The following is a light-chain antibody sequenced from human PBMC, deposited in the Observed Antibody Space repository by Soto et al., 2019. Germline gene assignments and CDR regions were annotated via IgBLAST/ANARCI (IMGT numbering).Light chain of an antibody. Sequence: QTVVTQEPSFSVSPGGTVILTCGLTSGSVSTSYYPSWYQQSPGLAPRTLIYNTTTRSSGVPDRFSGSILGNKAALTITGAQSDDESEYFCVLYMGRDTPYVFGSGTKLTVL. CDR3: VLYMGRDTPYV. V-gene: IGLV8-61*01. CDR1: SGSVSTSYY. J-gene: IGLJ1*01. CDR2: NTT.